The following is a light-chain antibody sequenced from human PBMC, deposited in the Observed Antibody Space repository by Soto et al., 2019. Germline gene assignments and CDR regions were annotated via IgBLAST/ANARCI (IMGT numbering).Light chain of an antibody. J-gene: IGLJ1*01. V-gene: IGLV3-21*02. CDR1: NIESKS. Sequence: SYELTQPPSVSVAPGQTARITCGGNNIESKSVHWYQQRPGQAPVLVLYDDGNRPSGIPERLSGSNSGSTATPTISSVEASDEADYFCQVWDISSDQYLFGPGTKVTAL. CDR2: DDG. CDR3: QVWDISSDQYL.